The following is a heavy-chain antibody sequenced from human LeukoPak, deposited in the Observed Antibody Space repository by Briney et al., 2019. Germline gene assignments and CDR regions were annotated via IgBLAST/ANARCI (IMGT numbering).Heavy chain of an antibody. D-gene: IGHD6-13*01. CDR2: IYYSGST. CDR3: ARRRRQLVGYNWFDP. CDR1: GGSISSYY. Sequence: SETLSLTCTVSGGSISSYYWSWIRQPPGKGVEWIGYIYYSGSTNYNPSLKSRVTISVDTSKNQFSLKLSSVTAADTAVYYCARRRRQLVGYNWFDPWGQGTLVTVSS. V-gene: IGHV4-59*12. J-gene: IGHJ5*02.